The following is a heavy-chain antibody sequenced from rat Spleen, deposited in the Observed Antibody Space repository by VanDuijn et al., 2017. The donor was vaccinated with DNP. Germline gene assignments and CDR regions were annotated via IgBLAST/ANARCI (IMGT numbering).Heavy chain of an antibody. CDR2: ISPSGGST. CDR3: ASQGNYGLDY. D-gene: IGHD1-11*01. V-gene: IGHV5-25*01. Sequence: EVQLVESGGGLVQPGRSLKLSCAASGFTFSNYDMAWVRQAPTKGLEWVASISPSGGSTYYRDSVKGRFTVSRDNAKSSLYLQMDSLRSEDTATYYCASQGNYGLDYWGQGVMVTVSS. CDR1: GFTFSNYD. J-gene: IGHJ2*01.